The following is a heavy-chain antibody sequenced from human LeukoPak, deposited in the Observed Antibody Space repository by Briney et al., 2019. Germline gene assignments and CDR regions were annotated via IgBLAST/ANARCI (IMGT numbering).Heavy chain of an antibody. CDR2: ISGSGGST. V-gene: IGHV3-23*01. CDR1: GFTFSSYA. D-gene: IGHD1-26*01. J-gene: IGHJ4*02. Sequence: PGGSLRLSCAASGFTFSSYAMSWVRQAQGKGLEWVSAISGSGGSTYYADSVKGRFTISRDNSKNTLYLQMNSLRAEDTAVYYCAKDVVGAINYFDYWGQGTLVTVSS. CDR3: AKDVVGAINYFDY.